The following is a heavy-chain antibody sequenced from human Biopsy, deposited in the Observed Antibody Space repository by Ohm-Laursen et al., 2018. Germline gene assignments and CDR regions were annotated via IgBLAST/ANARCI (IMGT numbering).Heavy chain of an antibody. V-gene: IGHV3-9*01. CDR3: AKDVRVKVQLDGMDV. CDR1: GFTFDDYA. CDR2: ISWHSGSR. J-gene: IGHJ6*02. D-gene: IGHD1-1*01. Sequence: SLRLSCAATGFTFDDYAMHWVRQAPGKGLEWVSGISWHSGSRGYTDSVKGRFTISRDNAKKLLYLQMNSLRAEDTALYYCAKDVRVKVQLDGMDVWGQGTTVTVSS.